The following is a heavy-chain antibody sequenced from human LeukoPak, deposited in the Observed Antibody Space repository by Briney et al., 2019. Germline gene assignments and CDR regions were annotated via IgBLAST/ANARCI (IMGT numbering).Heavy chain of an antibody. CDR2: INPSGGST. CDR1: GYTYTSYY. J-gene: IGHJ4*02. Sequence: EASVTVSCKASGYTYTSYYIHWVRQAPGQGLEWMGLINPSGGSTNYAQKFQGRVTMTRDTSTSTVYMELSSLRSDDTAVYYCARVLNGYNIRDYFDYWGQGTLVTVSS. CDR3: ARVLNGYNIRDYFDY. D-gene: IGHD5-24*01. V-gene: IGHV1-46*01.